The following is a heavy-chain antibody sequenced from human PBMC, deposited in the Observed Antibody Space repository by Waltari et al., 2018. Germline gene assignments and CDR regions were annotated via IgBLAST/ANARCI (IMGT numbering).Heavy chain of an antibody. Sequence: EVQLLESGGGLVQPGGSLRVSCAASGFTFCKYAMTWVRQAPGKGVEVVSTISGRGDSTYYADSVKGRFSIARDNSKNTVYLQMNGLRAEDTGVYYCAKDKVGPTWYYYGMDVWGQGTTVTVSS. J-gene: IGHJ6*02. CDR1: GFTFCKYA. V-gene: IGHV3-23*01. D-gene: IGHD3-16*01. CDR2: ISGRGDST. CDR3: AKDKVGPTWYYYGMDV.